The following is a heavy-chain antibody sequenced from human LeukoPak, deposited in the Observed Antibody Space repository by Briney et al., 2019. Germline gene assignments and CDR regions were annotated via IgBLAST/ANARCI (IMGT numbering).Heavy chain of an antibody. CDR3: ARDGLKRWPIYDFWSGYPEDY. J-gene: IGHJ4*02. D-gene: IGHD3-3*01. CDR2: INPSGGST. CDR1: GYTLTSYY. Sequence: ASVKVSCKASGYTLTSYYMHWVRQAPGQGLEWMGIINPSGGSTSYAQKFQGRVTMTRDTSTSTVYMELSSLRSEDTAVYYCARDGLKRWPIYDFWSGYPEDYWGQGTLVTVSS. V-gene: IGHV1-46*01.